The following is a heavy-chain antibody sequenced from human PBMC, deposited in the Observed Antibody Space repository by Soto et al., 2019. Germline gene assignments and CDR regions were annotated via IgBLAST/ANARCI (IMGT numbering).Heavy chain of an antibody. Sequence: SETLSLTCTVSGGSISSYYWSWIRQPPGKGLEWIGYIYYSGSTNYNPSLKSRVTISVDTSKNQFSLKLSSVTAADTAVYYCARGDDSSGYKYYYYYGMDVWAQGTTVTVSS. CDR1: GGSISSYY. J-gene: IGHJ6*02. CDR3: ARGDDSSGYKYYYYYGMDV. V-gene: IGHV4-59*08. D-gene: IGHD3-22*01. CDR2: IYYSGST.